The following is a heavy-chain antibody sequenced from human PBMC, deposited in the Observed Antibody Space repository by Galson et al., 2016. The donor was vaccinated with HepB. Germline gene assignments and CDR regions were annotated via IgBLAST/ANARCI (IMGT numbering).Heavy chain of an antibody. CDR3: ARDTARGYYDSGSYFDY. CDR2: SYGAGRT. D-gene: IGHD3-10*01. J-gene: IGHJ4*02. Sequence: SLRLSCAAYGLPVSNDYMSWVRQAPGKGLKWVSVSYGAGRTYYADSVKGRFTISRDNAKNSLYLQLNSLRDEDTAVYYCARDTARGYYDSGSYFDYWGQGALVTVSS. CDR1: GLPVSNDY. V-gene: IGHV3-53*01.